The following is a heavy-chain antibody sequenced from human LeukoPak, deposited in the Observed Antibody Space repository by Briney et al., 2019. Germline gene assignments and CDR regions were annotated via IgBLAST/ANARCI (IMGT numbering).Heavy chain of an antibody. V-gene: IGHV1-2*02. CDR2: INPNSGGT. J-gene: IGHJ4*02. CDR1: GYTFTGYY. CDR3: ARDSVVVPAAKEGADY. D-gene: IGHD2-2*01. Sequence: ASVKVSCKASGYTFTGYYMHWVRQAPGQGLEWMGWINPNSGGTNYAQKFQGRVTMTRDTSISTAYMELSRLRSDDTAVYYCARDSVVVPAAKEGADYWGQETLVTVSS.